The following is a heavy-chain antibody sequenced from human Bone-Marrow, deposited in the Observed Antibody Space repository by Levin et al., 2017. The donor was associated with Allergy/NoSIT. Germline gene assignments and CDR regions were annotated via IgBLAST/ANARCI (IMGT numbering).Heavy chain of an antibody. CDR2: IYHSGST. CDR1: GYSISSGYY. J-gene: IGHJ3*02. V-gene: IGHV4-38-2*01. CDR3: ARWVRDAFDI. Sequence: PSETLSLTCAVSGYSISSGYYWGWIRQPPGKGLEWIGSIYHSGSTYYNPSLKSRVTISVDTSKNQFSLKLSSVTAADTAVYYCARWVRDAFDIWGQGTMVTVSS.